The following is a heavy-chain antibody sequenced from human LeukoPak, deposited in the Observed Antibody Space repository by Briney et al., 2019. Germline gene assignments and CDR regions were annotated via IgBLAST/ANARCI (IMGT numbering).Heavy chain of an antibody. V-gene: IGHV7-4-1*02. CDR3: TRDRSGGAFDY. Sequence: ASVKVSCKTPGYTFTTYSMNWVRQAPGQGLEWMGYINTNTGNPTYAQAFTGRFVFSLDTSVTTAYLHISSLQAEDTAVYYCTRDRSGGAFDYWGQGTLVTVSS. J-gene: IGHJ4*02. CDR1: GYTFTTYS. D-gene: IGHD3-16*01. CDR2: INTNTGNP.